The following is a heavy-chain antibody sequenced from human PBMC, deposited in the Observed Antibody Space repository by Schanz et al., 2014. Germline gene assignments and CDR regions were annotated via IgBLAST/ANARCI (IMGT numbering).Heavy chain of an antibody. J-gene: IGHJ6*02. CDR3: AKDRQTTVNRVGYYYGMDV. V-gene: IGHV3-7*03. CDR1: GFTFSKYG. Sequence: VQLVESGGGVVQPGRSLRLSCAASGFTFSKYGVHWVRQAPGKGLEWVANIKHDGSEKYYVDSVKGRFTISRDDAKNSLYLQMNSLRAEDTALYYCAKDRQTTVNRVGYYYGMDVWGQGTTVTVSS. D-gene: IGHD4-4*01. CDR2: IKHDGSEK.